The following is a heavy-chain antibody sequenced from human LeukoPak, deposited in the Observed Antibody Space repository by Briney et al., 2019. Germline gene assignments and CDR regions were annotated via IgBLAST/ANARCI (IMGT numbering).Heavy chain of an antibody. J-gene: IGHJ4*02. CDR2: ISGSGGGT. V-gene: IGHV3-23*01. CDR1: GFTFSSYA. CDR3: AKESIAAAGTSLNYFDY. Sequence: GGSLRLSCAASGFTFSSYAMSWVRQAPGKGLEWVSAISGSGGGTYYADSVKGRFTISRDNSKNTLYLQMNSLRAEDTAVYYCAKESIAAAGTSLNYFDYWGQGTLVTVSS. D-gene: IGHD6-13*01.